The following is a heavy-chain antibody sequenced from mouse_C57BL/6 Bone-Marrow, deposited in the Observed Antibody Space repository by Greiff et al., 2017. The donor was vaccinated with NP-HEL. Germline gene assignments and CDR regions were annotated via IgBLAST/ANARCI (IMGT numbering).Heavy chain of an antibody. CDR2: IRNKANGYTT. Sequence: EVQRVESGGGLVQPGGSLSLSCAASGFTFTDYYMSWVRQPPGKALEWLGFIRNKANGYTTEYSASVKGRFTISRDNSQSILYLQMNALRAEDSATYYCARYKGYGSNYFDYWGQGTTLTVSS. J-gene: IGHJ2*01. V-gene: IGHV7-3*01. D-gene: IGHD1-1*01. CDR3: ARYKGYGSNYFDY. CDR1: GFTFTDYY.